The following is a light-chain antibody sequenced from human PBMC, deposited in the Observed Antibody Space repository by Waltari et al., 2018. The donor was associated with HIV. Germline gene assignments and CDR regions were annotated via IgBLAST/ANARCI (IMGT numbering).Light chain of an antibody. CDR2: NSN. V-gene: IGLV1-44*01. J-gene: IGLJ2*01. Sequence: QSVLTQPPSASGTPGQRVTIACSGRNSNIGSNPVNWYQQLPCTAPKLLSYNSNQRPSGVPYRFSGSKSVISSSLAISGLQSEDEAGYYCAAWDDGLHGWIFGGGTKLTVL. CDR1: NSNIGSNP. CDR3: AAWDDGLHGWI.